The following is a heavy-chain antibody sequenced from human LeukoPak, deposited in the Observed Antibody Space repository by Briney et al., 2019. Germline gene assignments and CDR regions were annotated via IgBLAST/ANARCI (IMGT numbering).Heavy chain of an antibody. CDR1: GFTIRNYW. D-gene: IGHD6-13*01. CDR3: ARIATSSWTDY. J-gene: IGHJ4*02. Sequence: GGSLRLSCAASGFTIRNYWMNWVSQAPGKGLEWVSAISGTGGGTYYADSVRGRFTISRDNSKNTLYLQMNSLRAEDTAIYYCARIATSSWTDYWGPGTLVTVSS. V-gene: IGHV3-23*01. CDR2: ISGTGGGT.